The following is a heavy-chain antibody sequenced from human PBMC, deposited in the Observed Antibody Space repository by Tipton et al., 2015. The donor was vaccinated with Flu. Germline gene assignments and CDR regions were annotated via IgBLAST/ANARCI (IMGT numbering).Heavy chain of an antibody. J-gene: IGHJ4*02. CDR1: GGSISSSSFY. CDR2: INHSGST. D-gene: IGHD6-6*01. Sequence: TLSLTCTISGGSISSSSFYWGWIRQSPGKGLEWIGEINHSGSTNYNPSLKSRVTISVDTSKNQFSLKLSSVTAADTAVYYCARGESRSYIAARLGFDYWGQGTLVTVSS. V-gene: IGHV4-39*07. CDR3: ARGESRSYIAARLGFDY.